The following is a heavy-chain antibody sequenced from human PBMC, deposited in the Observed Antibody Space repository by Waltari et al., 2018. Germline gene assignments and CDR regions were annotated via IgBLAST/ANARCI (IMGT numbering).Heavy chain of an antibody. Sequence: EVQLVESGGGLVQPGGSLRLSCAASGFTFSSYWRHWVRQVPGKGLVWVSRIHSDGGSTSYADSVKGRFIISRDNAKNTLYLQMNSLRAEDTAVYYCARGASTRGDYWGQGTLVTVSS. D-gene: IGHD2-2*01. CDR3: ARGASTRGDY. J-gene: IGHJ4*02. V-gene: IGHV3-74*01. CDR1: GFTFSSYW. CDR2: IHSDGGST.